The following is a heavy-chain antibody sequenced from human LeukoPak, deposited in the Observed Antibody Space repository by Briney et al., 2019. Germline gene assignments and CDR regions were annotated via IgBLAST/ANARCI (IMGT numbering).Heavy chain of an antibody. D-gene: IGHD3-3*01. CDR3: ARCSLRFLEWLPINWFDP. CDR2: INHSGST. J-gene: IGHJ5*02. CDR1: GGSFSGYY. Sequence: PSETLSLTCAVYGGSFSGYYWSWIRQPPGKGLEWIGEINHSGSTNYNPSLKSRVTISVDTSKNQFSLKPSPVTAADTAVYYCARCSLRFLEWLPINWFDPWGQGTLVTVSS. V-gene: IGHV4-34*01.